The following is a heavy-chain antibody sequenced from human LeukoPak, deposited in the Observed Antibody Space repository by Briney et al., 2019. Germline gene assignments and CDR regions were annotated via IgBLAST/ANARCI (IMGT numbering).Heavy chain of an antibody. J-gene: IGHJ5*02. Sequence: PGGSLRLSCAASGFTFTYYGFHWVRQAPGKGLEWVAFIRFEGNEKFYADSVKGRFTISRDNSKNTLYLEMNSLRAEDTAVYYCAKDLMRDRWFGESWGQGTLVTVPS. D-gene: IGHD3-10*01. CDR1: GFTFTYYG. V-gene: IGHV3-30*02. CDR2: IRFEGNEK. CDR3: AKDLMRDRWFGES.